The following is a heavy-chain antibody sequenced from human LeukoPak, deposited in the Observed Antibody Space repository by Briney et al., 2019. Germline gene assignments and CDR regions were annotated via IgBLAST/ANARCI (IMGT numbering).Heavy chain of an antibody. V-gene: IGHV3-21*01. J-gene: IGHJ4*02. CDR2: ISSSSSYI. D-gene: IGHD5-18*01. CDR3: VKGSDTAMVPFDY. Sequence: GGSLRLSCAASGFTFSSYSMNWVRQAPGKGLEWVSSISSSSSYIYYADSVKGRFTISRDNSKNTLYLQMSSLRAEDTAVYYCVKGSDTAMVPFDYWGQGTLVTVSS. CDR1: GFTFSSYS.